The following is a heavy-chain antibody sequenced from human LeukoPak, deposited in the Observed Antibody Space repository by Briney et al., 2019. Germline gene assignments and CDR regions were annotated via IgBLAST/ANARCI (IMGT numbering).Heavy chain of an antibody. Sequence: SETLSLTCTVSGGSISSSSYYWGWIRQPPGKGLEWIGSIYYSGSTYYNPSLKRRVPISVDTSKNHFPLKLSSVTAADTAVYYCARREALTYYYGSGRGFDPWGQGTLVTVSS. CDR2: IYYSGST. D-gene: IGHD3-10*01. CDR1: GGSISSSSYY. V-gene: IGHV4-39*02. CDR3: ARREALTYYYGSGRGFDP. J-gene: IGHJ5*02.